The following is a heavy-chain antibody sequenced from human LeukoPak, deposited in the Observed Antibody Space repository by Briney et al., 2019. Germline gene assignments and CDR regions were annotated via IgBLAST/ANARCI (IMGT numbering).Heavy chain of an antibody. J-gene: IGHJ4*02. CDR3: ARGSTTSFYFDY. D-gene: IGHD4-11*01. V-gene: IGHV3-48*03. CDR2: ITNSGGTI. Sequence: PGGSLRLSCAASGFALSSYEMNWVRQAPGKGLEWVSYITNSGGTIYYADSLKGRFTISRDNAKNSLYLQMNSMRAEDTAVYYCARGSTTSFYFDYWGQGTLVTVSS. CDR1: GFALSSYE.